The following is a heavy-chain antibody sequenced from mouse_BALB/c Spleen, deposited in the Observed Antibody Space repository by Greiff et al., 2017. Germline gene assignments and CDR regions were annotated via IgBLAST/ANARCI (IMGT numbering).Heavy chain of an antibody. CDR3: ARSGGALYAMDY. J-gene: IGHJ4*01. D-gene: IGHD3-1*01. V-gene: IGHV1S81*02. CDR1: GYTFTSYY. Sequence: QVQLQQSGAELVKPGASVKLSCKASGYTFTSYYMYWVKQRPGQGLEWIGEINPSNGGTNFNEKFKSKATLTVDKSSSTAYMQLSSLTSEDSAVYYCARSGGALYAMDYWGQGTSVTVSS. CDR2: INPSNGGT.